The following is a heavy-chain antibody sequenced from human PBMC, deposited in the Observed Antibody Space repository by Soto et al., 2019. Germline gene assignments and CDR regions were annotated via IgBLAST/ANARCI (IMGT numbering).Heavy chain of an antibody. V-gene: IGHV1-18*01. CDR3: ERTGAMFRVGPAPKLLYNYDDS. J-gene: IGHJ5*01. CDR1: GYTFTKYG. CDR2: ISPYNGNT. D-gene: IGHD1-1*01. Sequence: QAQLVQSGAEVKKPGASVTISCQASGYTFTKYGIAWVRQAPGQGLEWMGWISPYNGNTVYAQKVEGRVTMTTDTSTTTVYGHLKSLRSDDTALYSCERTGAMFRVGPAPKLLYNYDDSWAQGPLVTVSS.